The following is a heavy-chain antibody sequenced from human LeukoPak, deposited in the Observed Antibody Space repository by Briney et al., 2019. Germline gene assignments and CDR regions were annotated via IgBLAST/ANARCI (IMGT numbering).Heavy chain of an antibody. J-gene: IGHJ4*02. D-gene: IGHD6-13*01. V-gene: IGHV4-59*02. CDR1: GGSVSGYD. CDR3: LRHSSSWRFAFDS. CDR2: IYDSGTT. Sequence: SETLSLTCTVSGGSVSGYDWSWIRQPPGRGLEWIGYIYDSGTTQYNPALQSRVTISVDTSTNQLSLKLSSVTAADTAMYYCLRHSSSWRFAFDSWGRGTLVTVSS.